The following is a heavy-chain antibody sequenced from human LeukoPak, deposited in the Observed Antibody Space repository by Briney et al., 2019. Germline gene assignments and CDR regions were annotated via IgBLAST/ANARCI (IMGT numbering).Heavy chain of an antibody. Sequence: SETLSLTCAVSGGSISSGGYSWSWIRQPPGKGLEWIGYICHSGSTYYNPSLKSRVTISVDRSKNQFSLKLSSVTAADTAVYYCARAHDGDAFDIWGQGTMVTVSS. J-gene: IGHJ3*02. CDR3: ARAHDGDAFDI. V-gene: IGHV4-30-2*01. D-gene: IGHD5-24*01. CDR1: GGSISSGGYS. CDR2: ICHSGST.